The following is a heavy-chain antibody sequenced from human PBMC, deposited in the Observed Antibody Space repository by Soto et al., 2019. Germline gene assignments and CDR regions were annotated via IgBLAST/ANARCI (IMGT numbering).Heavy chain of an antibody. CDR3: AKARYSTTNCYVPDY. CDR1: GYTFSSYA. J-gene: IGHJ4*02. CDR2: INAGNGNT. Sequence: GASVKVSCKASGYTFSSYAMHWVRQAPGQRLEWMGWINAGNGNTKYSQKLKGRVTITKDTSTNTANMELSSLRAEDTSLYYCAKARYSTTNCYVPDYWGQGTLVTVSS. V-gene: IGHV1-3*01. D-gene: IGHD2-2*01.